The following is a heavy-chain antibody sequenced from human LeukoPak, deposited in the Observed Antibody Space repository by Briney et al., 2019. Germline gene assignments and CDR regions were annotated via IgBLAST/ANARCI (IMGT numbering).Heavy chain of an antibody. CDR1: GFTLSSYW. Sequence: GGSLRLSCVASGFTLSSYWMHWIRQAPGKGLEYVSAISENGGRTYYANSVKGRFTNSRDNSKNTLFLQTDSLGAEDMAVYYCARDRVGGWAFDIWSQGTMVTVSS. CDR3: ARDRVGGWAFDI. J-gene: IGHJ3*02. D-gene: IGHD3-16*01. CDR2: ISENGGRT. V-gene: IGHV3-64*01.